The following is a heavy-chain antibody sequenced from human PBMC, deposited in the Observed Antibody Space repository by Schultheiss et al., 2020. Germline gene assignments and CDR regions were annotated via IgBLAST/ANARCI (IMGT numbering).Heavy chain of an antibody. CDR1: GYTFTSYY. CDR2: INAGNGNT. CDR3: ARDRAAYSGYDKYYYDSSGYYPGWFDP. J-gene: IGHJ5*02. Sequence: ASVKVSCKASGYTFTSYYMHWVRQAPGQGLEWMGWINAGNGNTKYSQKFQGRVTMTRDTSISTAYMELSRLRSDDTAVYYCARDRAAYSGYDKYYYDSSGYYPGWFDPWGKGTLVTVSS. D-gene: IGHD3-22*01. V-gene: IGHV1-2*02.